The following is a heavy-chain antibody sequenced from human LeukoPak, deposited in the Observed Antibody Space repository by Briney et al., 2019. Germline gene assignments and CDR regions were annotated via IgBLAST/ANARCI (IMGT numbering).Heavy chain of an antibody. V-gene: IGHV1-69*01. D-gene: IGHD2-2*01. Sequence: SVKVSCKASGGTFSSYAISWVRQAPGQGHEWMGGIIPIFGTANYAQKFQGRVTITADESTSTAYMELSSLRSEDTAAYYCARNYCSSTSCPGPDYYYYLDVWGKGTTVTVSS. J-gene: IGHJ6*03. CDR1: GGTFSSYA. CDR3: ARNYCSSTSCPGPDYYYYLDV. CDR2: IIPIFGTA.